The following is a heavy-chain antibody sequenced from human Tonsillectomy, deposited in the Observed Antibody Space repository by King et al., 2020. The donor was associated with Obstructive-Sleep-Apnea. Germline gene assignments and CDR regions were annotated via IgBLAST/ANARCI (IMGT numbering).Heavy chain of an antibody. CDR1: GFTFSTYA. Sequence: VQLVESGGGLVQPGGSLRLSCAASGFTFSTYAMSWVRQAPGKGLEWVSAISAGGGSTYYADSVKGRFTISGDHSKNTLYLQMNTLRAEDTAVYYCAKDKGSGYLFDYWGQGTPVTVSS. V-gene: IGHV3-23*04. CDR2: ISAGGGST. J-gene: IGHJ4*02. CDR3: AKDKGSGYLFDY. D-gene: IGHD5-12*01.